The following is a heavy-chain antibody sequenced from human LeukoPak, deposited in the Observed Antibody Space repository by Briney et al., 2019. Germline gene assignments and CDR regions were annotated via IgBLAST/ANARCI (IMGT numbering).Heavy chain of an antibody. D-gene: IGHD2-15*01. CDR1: GGSISSGGYY. CDR2: VYYSGTT. V-gene: IGHV4-39*01. J-gene: IGHJ5*02. Sequence: PSQTLSPTCTVSGGSISSGGYYWSWIRQPPGKGLEWIGNVYYSGTTHYNPSLQSRVTISVDTSKNQFSLKVNSVTAADTAMYYCARRDSGGWFHYNWFDPWGQGTLVTVSS. CDR3: ARRDSGGWFHYNWFDP.